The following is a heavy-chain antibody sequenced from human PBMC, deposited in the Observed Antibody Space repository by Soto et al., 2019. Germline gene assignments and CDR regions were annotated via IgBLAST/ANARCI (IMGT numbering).Heavy chain of an antibody. Sequence: EVQLVESGGGLVQPGGSLRLSRAASGFTFYTYEMNWVRQAPGKGLEWVSYISSSGSTTYYADSVKGRFTISRDNAKNSLYLQMNSLRAEDTAIYYCATRSGGGGAFDFWGQGTMVTVSS. V-gene: IGHV3-48*03. D-gene: IGHD3-10*01. CDR1: GFTFYTYE. CDR3: ATRSGGGGAFDF. CDR2: ISSSGSTT. J-gene: IGHJ3*01.